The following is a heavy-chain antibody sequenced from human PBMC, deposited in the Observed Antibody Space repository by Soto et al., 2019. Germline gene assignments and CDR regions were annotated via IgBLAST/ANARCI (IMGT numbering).Heavy chain of an antibody. CDR2: ISAYNGNT. CDR3: ARIFRGITGTRDYYYMDV. Sequence: ASVKVSCKASGYTFTSYGISWVRQAPGQGLEWMGWISAYNGNTNYAQKLQGRVTMTTDTSTSTAYMELRSLRSDDTAVYYCARIFRGITGTRDYYYMDVWGKGTTVTVSS. D-gene: IGHD1-7*01. CDR1: GYTFTSYG. J-gene: IGHJ6*03. V-gene: IGHV1-18*01.